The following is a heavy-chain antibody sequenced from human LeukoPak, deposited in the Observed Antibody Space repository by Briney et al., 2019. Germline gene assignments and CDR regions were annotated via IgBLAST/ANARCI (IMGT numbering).Heavy chain of an antibody. V-gene: IGHV3-33*01. CDR2: IWYDGSNK. CDR3: AREEGYSNSYYYYGMDV. Sequence: PGGSLRLSCAASGFTFSSYGMHWVRQAPGKGLEWVAVIWYDGSNKYYADSVKGRFTISRDNSKNTLYLQMNSLRAEDTAVYYCAREEGYSNSYYYYGMDVWGQGTTVTVSS. CDR1: GFTFSSYG. D-gene: IGHD4-11*01. J-gene: IGHJ6*02.